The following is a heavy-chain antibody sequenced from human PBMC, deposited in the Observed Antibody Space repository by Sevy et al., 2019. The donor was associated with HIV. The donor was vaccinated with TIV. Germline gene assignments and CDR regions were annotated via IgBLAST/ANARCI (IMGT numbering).Heavy chain of an antibody. J-gene: IGHJ5*02. CDR3: ARAGKYQLLNIMSGQSWFDP. Sequence: ASVKVSCKASGYTITGYYMHWVRQAPGQGLEWMGWINPNSGGTNYAQKFQGRVTMTRDTSISTAYMELSRLRSDDTAAYYCARAGKYQLLNIMSGQSWFDPWGQGTLVTVSS. V-gene: IGHV1-2*02. CDR1: GYTITGYY. D-gene: IGHD2-2*01. CDR2: INPNSGGT.